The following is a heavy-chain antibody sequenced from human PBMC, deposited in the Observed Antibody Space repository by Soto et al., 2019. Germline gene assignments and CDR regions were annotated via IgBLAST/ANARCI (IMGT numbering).Heavy chain of an antibody. Sequence: SETLSLTCAVYGGSFSGYYWSWIRQPPGKGLEWIGEINHSGSTNYNPSLKSRVTISVDTSKNQFSLKLSSVTAADTAVYYCARLRRGYDSSGYPFDPWGQGTLVTVSS. D-gene: IGHD3-22*01. J-gene: IGHJ5*02. CDR3: ARLRRGYDSSGYPFDP. CDR2: INHSGST. CDR1: GGSFSGYY. V-gene: IGHV4-34*01.